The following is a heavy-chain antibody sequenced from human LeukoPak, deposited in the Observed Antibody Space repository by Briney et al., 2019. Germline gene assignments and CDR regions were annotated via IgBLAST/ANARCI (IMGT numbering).Heavy chain of an antibody. CDR1: GGSLSGYY. CDR3: ARGRGWLQFLLWFDP. CDR2: INHSGST. Sequence: SETLSLTCAVYGGSLSGYYWSWIRQPPGKGLEWIGEINHSGSTNYNPSLKSRVTISVDTSKNQFSLKLSSVTAADTAVYYCARGRGWLQFLLWFDPWGQGTLVTVSS. V-gene: IGHV4-34*01. J-gene: IGHJ5*02. D-gene: IGHD5-24*01.